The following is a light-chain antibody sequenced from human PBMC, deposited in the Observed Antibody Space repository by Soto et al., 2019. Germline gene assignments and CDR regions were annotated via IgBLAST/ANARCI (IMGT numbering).Light chain of an antibody. J-gene: IGKJ3*01. CDR1: QSVSSSY. CDR2: GAS. CDR3: QQYGRSPFT. Sequence: ILLTQSPGTLSLSPGERATLSCRASQSVSSSYLAWYQQKPGQAPRLLIYGASSRATGIPGRFSVSGSGIDFTLTISRLEPDDFAVYYCQQYGRSPFTFGPGTKVDIK. V-gene: IGKV3-20*01.